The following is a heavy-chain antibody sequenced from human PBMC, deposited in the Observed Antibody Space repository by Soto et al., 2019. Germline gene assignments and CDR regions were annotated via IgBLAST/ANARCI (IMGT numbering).Heavy chain of an antibody. CDR2: IWYDGSNK. CDR3: ARLYYYDSSGYYGSLGAVVDYYYYYGMDV. CDR1: GFTFSSYG. J-gene: IGHJ6*02. D-gene: IGHD3-22*01. Sequence: GGSLRLSCAASGFTFSSYGMHWVRQAPGKGLEWVAVIWYDGSNKYYADSVKGRFTISRDNSKNMLYLQMNSLRAEDTAVYYCARLYYYDSSGYYGSLGAVVDYYYYYGMDVWGQGTTVTVSS. V-gene: IGHV3-33*01.